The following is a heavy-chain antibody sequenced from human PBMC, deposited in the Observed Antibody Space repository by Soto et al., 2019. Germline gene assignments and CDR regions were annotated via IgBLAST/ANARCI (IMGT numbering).Heavy chain of an antibody. J-gene: IGHJ4*02. CDR3: AKERITMVRGPFDY. Sequence: GGSLRLSCAASGFTLSSYAMSWVRQAPGKGLEWVSAISGSGGSTYCADSVKGRFTISRDNSKNTLYLQMNSLRAEDMAVYYCAKERITMVRGPFDYWGQGTLVTVSS. CDR1: GFTLSSYA. D-gene: IGHD3-10*01. V-gene: IGHV3-23*01. CDR2: ISGSGGST.